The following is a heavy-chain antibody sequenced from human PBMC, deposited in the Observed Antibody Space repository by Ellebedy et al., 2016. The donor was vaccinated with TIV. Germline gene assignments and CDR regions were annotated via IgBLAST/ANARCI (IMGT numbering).Heavy chain of an antibody. D-gene: IGHD3-22*01. CDR1: GFSFTNYA. CDR2: ISYDGSRQ. J-gene: IGHJ4*02. Sequence: GESLKISCAASGFSFTNYAMHWVRQAPGKGLEWVAFISYDGSRQNYADSVKGRVTISKDSSTNTLYLQMNSLRDEDTALYHCARERRGYYAEYWGQGTLVTVSS. V-gene: IGHV3-30-3*01. CDR3: ARERRGYYAEY.